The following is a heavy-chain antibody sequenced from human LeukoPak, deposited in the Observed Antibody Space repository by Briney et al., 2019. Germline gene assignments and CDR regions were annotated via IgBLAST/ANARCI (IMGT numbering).Heavy chain of an antibody. CDR2: ISVSGNT. CDR1: GFTLSSYA. CDR3: AKAPVTTCSGAYCYPFDY. V-gene: IGHV3-23*01. Sequence: PGGSLRLSCAASGFTLSSYAMSWDRQGPGKGLEWVSAISVSGNTYHADSVKGRFTISRDSSKNTLYLQMNSLRAEDAAVYYCAKAPVTTCSGAYCYPFDYWGQGTLVTVSS. D-gene: IGHD2-15*01. J-gene: IGHJ4*02.